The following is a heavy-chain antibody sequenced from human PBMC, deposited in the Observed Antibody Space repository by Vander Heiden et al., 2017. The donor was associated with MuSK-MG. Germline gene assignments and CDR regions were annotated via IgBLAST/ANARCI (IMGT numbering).Heavy chain of an antibody. CDR2: IDHSGST. Sequence: QVQLQESGPGLVKPSQTLTLTCTVPVGSITSGNYYWSWIRQPPGKGLEWLGYIDHSGSTLANPSLKSRVTISLDTSKNQFSLELNYVNAADTAVYYCARRLSAYNMNFDLWGQGTLVTVSS. CDR1: VGSITSGNYY. J-gene: IGHJ4*02. CDR3: ARRLSAYNMNFDL. D-gene: IGHD3-16*01. V-gene: IGHV4-30-4*01.